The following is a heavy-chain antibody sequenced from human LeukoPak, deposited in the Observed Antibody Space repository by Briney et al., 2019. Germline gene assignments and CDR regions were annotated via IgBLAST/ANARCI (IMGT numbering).Heavy chain of an antibody. V-gene: IGHV4-61*02. D-gene: IGHD1-26*01. CDR2: IYTSGST. J-gene: IGHJ4*02. Sequence: SETLSLTCTVSGASISSGSYYWSWIRQPAGKGLEWIGRIYTSGSTTYNPSLKSRVTISVDTSKNQFSLKLSSVTAADTAVYYCAREGDSGAFGYWGQGTLVTVSS. CDR3: AREGDSGAFGY. CDR1: GASISSGSYY.